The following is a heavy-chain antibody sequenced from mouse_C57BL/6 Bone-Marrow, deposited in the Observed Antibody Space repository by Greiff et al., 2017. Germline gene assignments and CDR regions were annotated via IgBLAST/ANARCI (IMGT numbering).Heavy chain of an antibody. V-gene: IGHV1-64*01. CDR2: IHPYSGST. J-gene: IGHJ2*01. D-gene: IGHD2-1*01. CDR3: ARAYYGNYYYFDY. Sequence: QVQLQQPGAELVKPGASVKLSCKASGYTFTSYWMHWVKQRPGQGLEWIGMIHPYSGSTNYNEKFKSKATLTVDKSSSTAYMQLSSLTSEDSEVYYCARAYYGNYYYFDYWGQGTTLTVSS. CDR1: GYTFTSYW.